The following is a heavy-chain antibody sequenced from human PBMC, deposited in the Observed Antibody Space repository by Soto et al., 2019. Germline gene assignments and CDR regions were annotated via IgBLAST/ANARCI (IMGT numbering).Heavy chain of an antibody. CDR1: GGSISSSSYY. V-gene: IGHV4-39*07. CDR2: IYYSGST. CDR3: ASIMVRGVFFDY. J-gene: IGHJ4*02. Sequence: SETLSLTCTVSGGSISSSSYYWGWIRQPPGKGLEWIGSIYYSGSTYYNPSLKSRVTISVDTSKNQFSLKLSSVTAADTAVYYCASIMVRGVFFDYWGQGTLVTVSS. D-gene: IGHD3-10*01.